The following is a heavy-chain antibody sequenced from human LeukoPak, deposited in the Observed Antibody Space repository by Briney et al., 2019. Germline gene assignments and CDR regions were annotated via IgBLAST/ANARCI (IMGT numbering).Heavy chain of an antibody. D-gene: IGHD6-19*01. V-gene: IGHV3-23*01. CDR3: AAAPLPTIAVAENDAFDI. J-gene: IGHJ3*02. CDR1: GFTFSSYA. Sequence: RAGGSLRLSCAASGFTFSSYAMSWVRQAPGKGLEWVSAISGSGGSTYYADSVKGRFTISRDNSKNTLYLQMNSLRAEDTAVYYCAAAPLPTIAVAENDAFDIWGQGTMVTVSS. CDR2: ISGSGGST.